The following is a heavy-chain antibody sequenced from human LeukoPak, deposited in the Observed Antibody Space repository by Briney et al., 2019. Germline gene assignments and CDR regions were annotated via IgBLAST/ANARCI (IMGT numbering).Heavy chain of an antibody. CDR3: AKDLLPQTMITFGGVMSYFDY. V-gene: IGHV3-30*02. J-gene: IGHJ4*02. Sequence: PGGSLRLSCAASGFTFSSYGMHWVRQAPGKGLEWVAFIRYDGSNKYYADSVKGRSTISRDSSKNTLSLQMNSLRVEDTAVYYCAKDLLPQTMITFGGVMSYFDYWGQGTLVTVSS. CDR1: GFTFSSYG. CDR2: IRYDGSNK. D-gene: IGHD3-16*01.